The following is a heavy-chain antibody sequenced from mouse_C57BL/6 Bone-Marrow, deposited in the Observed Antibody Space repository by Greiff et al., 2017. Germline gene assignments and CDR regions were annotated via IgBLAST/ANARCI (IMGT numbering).Heavy chain of an antibody. J-gene: IGHJ2*01. CDR3: NTEGLGGYYFDY. CDR1: GFNIKDDS. Sequence: EVQLQQSGAELVRPGASVKLSCTASGFNIKDDSMHWVKQRPEQGLEWIGWIDHENGDTEYASKFQGKATISADTTANTTYLQLSSLTSEDTAVYYCNTEGLGGYYFDYWGQGTTLTVSS. D-gene: IGHD1-2*01. CDR2: IDHENGDT. V-gene: IGHV14-4*01.